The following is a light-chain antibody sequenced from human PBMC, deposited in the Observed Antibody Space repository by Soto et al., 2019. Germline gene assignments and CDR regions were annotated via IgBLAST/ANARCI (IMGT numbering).Light chain of an antibody. CDR3: QVWDTSSDQQV. CDR1: NIGTTS. J-gene: IGLJ3*02. V-gene: IGLV3-21*04. CDR2: YDS. Sequence: SYELTQPPSVSVAPGKTARITCEGNNIGTTSVHWYQQKPCQAPVLVIYYDSDRPSGIPERFSGSNSGNMATLTISRVEAGDEAHFYCQVWDTSSDQQVFGGGTKVTVL.